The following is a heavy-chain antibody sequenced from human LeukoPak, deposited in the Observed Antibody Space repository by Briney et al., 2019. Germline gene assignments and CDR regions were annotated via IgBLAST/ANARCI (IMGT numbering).Heavy chain of an antibody. CDR2: ICSDGSNT. V-gene: IGHV3-33*01. CDR1: GFTFSSYG. J-gene: IGHJ6*02. CDR3: ARDHYYNSTSCYGGPGYYYGMDV. Sequence: PGRSLRLSCAASGFTFSSYGMHWVRQAPGKGLEWEAAICSDGSNTPYADSLQGRVTISRDNSKTTLYLQMNSLRAEDTAVYYCARDHYYNSTSCYGGPGYYYGMDVWGQGTTVTVSS. D-gene: IGHD2-2*01.